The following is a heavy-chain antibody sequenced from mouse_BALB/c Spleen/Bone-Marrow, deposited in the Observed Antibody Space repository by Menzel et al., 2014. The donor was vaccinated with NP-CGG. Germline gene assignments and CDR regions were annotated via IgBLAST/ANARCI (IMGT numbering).Heavy chain of an antibody. J-gene: IGHJ4*01. V-gene: IGHV14-3*02. CDR2: IDPANGNT. CDR1: GFNIKDTY. D-gene: IGHD1-1*01. CDR3: ARSRDYGSSYYAMDY. Sequence: EVQGVESGAELVKPGASVKSSCTASGFNIKDTYMHWVKQRPEQGLEWIGRIDPANGNTKYDPKFQGRATITADTSSNTAYLQLSSLTSEDTAVYYCARSRDYGSSYYAMDYWGQGTSVTVSS.